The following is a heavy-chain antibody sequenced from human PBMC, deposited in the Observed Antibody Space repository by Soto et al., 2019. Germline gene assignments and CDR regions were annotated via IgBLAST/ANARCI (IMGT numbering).Heavy chain of an antibody. CDR2: IKQDGSEK. V-gene: IGHV3-7*03. Sequence: LRLSCAASGFTFSSYWMSWVRQAPGKGLEWVANIKQDGSEKYYVDSVKGRFTISRDNAKNSLYLQMNSLRAEDTAVYYCATSLSITMVRGVTYYYYGMDVWGQGTTVTVSS. CDR3: ATSLSITMVRGVTYYYYGMDV. J-gene: IGHJ6*02. D-gene: IGHD3-10*01. CDR1: GFTFSSYW.